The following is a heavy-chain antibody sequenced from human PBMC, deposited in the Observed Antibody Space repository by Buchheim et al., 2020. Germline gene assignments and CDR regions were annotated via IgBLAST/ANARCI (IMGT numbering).Heavy chain of an antibody. CDR3: ARVDYYDSSGYYYPYWYFDL. J-gene: IGHJ2*01. Sequence: QLQESGPGLVKPSQTLSLTCAVSGGSISSGGYSWSWIRQPPGKGLEWIGYIYHSGSTYYNPSLKSRVTISVDRSKNQFSLKLSSVTAADTAVYYCARVDYYDSSGYYYPYWYFDLWGRGTL. CDR1: GGSISSGGYS. D-gene: IGHD3-22*01. V-gene: IGHV4-30-2*01. CDR2: IYHSGST.